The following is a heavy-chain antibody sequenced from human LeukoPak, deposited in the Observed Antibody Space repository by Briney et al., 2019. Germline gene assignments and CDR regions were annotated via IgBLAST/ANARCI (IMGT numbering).Heavy chain of an antibody. CDR3: ARVPTL. Sequence: SETLSLTCTVSGGSISNSYWSWIRQLPGKGLEWIGYIYNGNTNYNPTLTSRVTISVDTSKNQFSLKLTSVTAADTAVYYCARVPTLWGQGALVTVSS. CDR1: GGSISNSY. CDR2: IYNGNT. V-gene: IGHV4-59*08. J-gene: IGHJ4*02.